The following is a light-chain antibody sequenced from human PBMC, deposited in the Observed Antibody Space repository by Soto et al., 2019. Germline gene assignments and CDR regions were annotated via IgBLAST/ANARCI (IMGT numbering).Light chain of an antibody. CDR3: CAYADTFYV. V-gene: IGLV2-11*01. J-gene: IGLJ1*01. CDR1: SSDVGSYKD. Sequence: QSALTQPRSVSGSPGQSVTISCTGTSSDVGSYKDVSWYQHHPGKVPKLMIYDVSERPSGVPDRFSGPKSGNTASLTISGLQAEDEAIYYCCAYADTFYVFGTGTKLTVL. CDR2: DVS.